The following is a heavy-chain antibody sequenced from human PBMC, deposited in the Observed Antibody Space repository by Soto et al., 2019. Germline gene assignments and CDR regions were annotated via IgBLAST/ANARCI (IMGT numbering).Heavy chain of an antibody. D-gene: IGHD3-3*01. J-gene: IGHJ3*01. CDR1: GFTFSSYW. Sequence: PGGSLRLSCAASGFTFSSYWMTWVRQAPGKGLEFLATIKPDGSDTYYVDSVKGRFTISRDNAKNSLSLQMNSLRAEDTALYYCATDLNWSGTWGQGTMVPSPQ. V-gene: IGHV3-7*01. CDR2: IKPDGSDT. CDR3: ATDLNWSGT.